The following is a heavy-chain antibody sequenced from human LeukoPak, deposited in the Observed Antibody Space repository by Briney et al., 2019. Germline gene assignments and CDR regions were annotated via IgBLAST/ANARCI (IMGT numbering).Heavy chain of an antibody. Sequence: SVKVSCKASGYTFTNYGISWVRQAPGQGLEWMGGIIPIFGTANYAQKFQGRVTITADESTSTAYMELSSLRSEDTAVYYCARVGLGGYSYGGHFDYWGQGTLVTVSS. CDR2: IIPIFGTA. D-gene: IGHD5-18*01. CDR3: ARVGLGGYSYGGHFDY. V-gene: IGHV1-69*13. CDR1: GYTFTNYG. J-gene: IGHJ4*02.